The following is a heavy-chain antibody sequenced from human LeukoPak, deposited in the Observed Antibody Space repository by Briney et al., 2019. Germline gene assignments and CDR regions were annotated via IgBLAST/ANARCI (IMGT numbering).Heavy chain of an antibody. CDR2: ISYDGSNK. J-gene: IGHJ4*02. Sequence: PGGSLRLSCAASGFTFSSYGMHWVRQAPGKGLEWVAVISYDGSNKYYADSVKGRFTIPRDNSKNTLYLQMNSLRAEDTAVYYCAKGDYYGSGSYTYFDYWGQGTLVTVSS. D-gene: IGHD3-10*01. CDR3: AKGDYYGSGSYTYFDY. V-gene: IGHV3-30*18. CDR1: GFTFSSYG.